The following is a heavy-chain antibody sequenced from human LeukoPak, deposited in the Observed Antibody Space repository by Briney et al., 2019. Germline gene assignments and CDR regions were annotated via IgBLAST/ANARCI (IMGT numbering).Heavy chain of an antibody. J-gene: IGHJ4*02. Sequence: GGSLRLSCAASGFTFSNYVMSWVRQAPGKGLEWVSTISGSGGSTYYADSVKGRFTISRDNSKNTLYLQMNSLRADDTAVHYCAKDLSTMIRGVRLDYWGQGTLVTVSS. CDR1: GFTFSNYV. D-gene: IGHD3-10*01. V-gene: IGHV3-23*01. CDR3: AKDLSTMIRGVRLDY. CDR2: ISGSGGST.